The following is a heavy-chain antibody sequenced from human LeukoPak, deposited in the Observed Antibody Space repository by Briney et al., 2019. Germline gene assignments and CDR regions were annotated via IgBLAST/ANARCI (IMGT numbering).Heavy chain of an antibody. V-gene: IGHV4-59*01. Sequence: PSESLSLTCTVSGGSISSYYWSWIRQPRWKGLEWIGYIYYSGSTNYNPSLKSRVTISVDTSKNQFSLKLSSVTAADTAVYYCARGEDIVVVPAAMPAFPFDYWGQGTLVTVSS. D-gene: IGHD2-2*01. CDR2: IYYSGST. CDR3: ARGEDIVVVPAAMPAFPFDY. CDR1: GGSISSYY. J-gene: IGHJ4*02.